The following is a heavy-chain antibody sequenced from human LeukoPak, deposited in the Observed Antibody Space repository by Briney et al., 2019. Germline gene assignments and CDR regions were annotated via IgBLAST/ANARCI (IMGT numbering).Heavy chain of an antibody. V-gene: IGHV3-74*01. CDR3: ARTSPTSHFDF. D-gene: IGHD3-16*01. Sequence: PGGSLRLSCAASGFTFNNYAMSWVRQAPGKGLVWVSRINGDGSNSNYADSVKGRFTISRDNARNTLYLQMNGLRAEDTALYYCARTSPTSHFDFWGQGTLVTVSS. CDR2: INGDGSNS. J-gene: IGHJ4*02. CDR1: GFTFNNYA.